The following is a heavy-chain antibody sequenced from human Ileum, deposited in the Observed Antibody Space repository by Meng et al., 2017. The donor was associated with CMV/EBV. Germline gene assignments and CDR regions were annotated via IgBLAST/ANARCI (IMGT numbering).Heavy chain of an antibody. J-gene: IGHJ4*02. CDR1: GFTFSTYA. Sequence: SCAASGFTFSTYAMSWVRQAPGKGLEWVSTISGSTGTTYYADSVKGRFTISRDNSQNTLYLQMNSLRAEDTAVYYCAKGRGSTWVSDYWGQGTLVTVSS. D-gene: IGHD6-13*01. CDR3: AKGRGSTWVSDY. V-gene: IGHV3-23*01. CDR2: ISGSTGTT.